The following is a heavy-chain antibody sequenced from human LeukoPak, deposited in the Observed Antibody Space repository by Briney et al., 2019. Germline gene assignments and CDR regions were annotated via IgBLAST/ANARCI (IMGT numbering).Heavy chain of an antibody. CDR3: ARDIVVVPAARGFDI. CDR1: GYTFTSYG. D-gene: IGHD2-2*01. CDR2: ISAYNGNT. Sequence: ASVKVSCKASGYTFTSYGISWVRQAPGQGLEWMGWISAYNGNTNYAQKLQGRVTMTTDTSTSTAYMELRSLRSDDTAVYYCARDIVVVPAARGFDIWGQGTMVTVSS. J-gene: IGHJ3*02. V-gene: IGHV1-18*01.